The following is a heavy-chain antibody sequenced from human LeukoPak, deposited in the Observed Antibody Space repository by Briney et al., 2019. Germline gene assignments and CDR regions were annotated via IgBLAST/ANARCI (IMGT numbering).Heavy chain of an antibody. CDR2: ISYSGSA. CDR3: ARTGTEVLWSNWFDP. D-gene: IGHD3-10*01. J-gene: IGHJ5*02. CDR1: DVSINSNTFY. V-gene: IGHV4-39*01. Sequence: SETLSLTCTVSDVSINSNTFYWGWIRQPPGKGLDWIGSISYSGSAYYNPSLQSRVTISADTSKNKFYLRLSSVTAADTAVYYCARTGTEVLWSNWFDPWGQGTLVIVSS.